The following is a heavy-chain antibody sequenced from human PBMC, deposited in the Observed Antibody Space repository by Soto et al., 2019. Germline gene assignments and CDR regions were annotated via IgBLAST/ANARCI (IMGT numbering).Heavy chain of an antibody. J-gene: IGHJ5*02. CDR3: ARGQTPSIYCSSTSCYPFWFDP. CDR1: GGSFSGYY. CDR2: INHSGST. Sequence: SETLSLTCAVYGGSFSGYYWSWIRQPPGKGLEWIGEINHSGSTNYNPSLKSRVTISVDTSKNQFSLKLSSVTAADTAVYYCARGQTPSIYCSSTSCYPFWFDPWGQGTLVTVSS. V-gene: IGHV4-34*01. D-gene: IGHD2-2*01.